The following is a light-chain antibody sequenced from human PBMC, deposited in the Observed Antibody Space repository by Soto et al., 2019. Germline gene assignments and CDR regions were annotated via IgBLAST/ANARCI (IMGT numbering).Light chain of an antibody. CDR2: GAS. CDR3: QQYNNWPRMYT. V-gene: IGKV3-15*01. J-gene: IGKJ2*01. Sequence: EIVMTQSPATLSVSPGERATLSCRASQSVSSNLAWYQQKPGQAPRLLIYGASTKATGIAARFSGSGSGTEFTLTVSSLQSEDFAVYYCQQYNNWPRMYTFGQGTKLEIK. CDR1: QSVSSN.